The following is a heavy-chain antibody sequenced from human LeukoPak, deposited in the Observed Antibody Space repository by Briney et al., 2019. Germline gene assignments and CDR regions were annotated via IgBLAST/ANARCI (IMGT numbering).Heavy chain of an antibody. D-gene: IGHD2-2*01. J-gene: IGHJ4*02. Sequence: ASVKVSCKASGYTFTSYDINWARQATGQGLEWTGWINPNSGNTRYAQKFQGRVTMTRNSSISTAYMELSSVRSEDTAVYYCARWAPLYCSSTSCYGRAFDYWGQGTLVTVSS. CDR3: ARWAPLYCSSTSCYGRAFDY. CDR1: GYTFTSYD. CDR2: INPNSGNT. V-gene: IGHV1-8*01.